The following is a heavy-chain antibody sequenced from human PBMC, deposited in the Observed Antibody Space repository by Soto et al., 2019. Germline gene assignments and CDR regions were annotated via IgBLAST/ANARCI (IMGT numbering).Heavy chain of an antibody. D-gene: IGHD5-18*01. CDR2: IYYSGST. CDR1: GGSISSGGYY. J-gene: IGHJ6*02. V-gene: IGHV4-31*03. Sequence: PSETLSLTCTVSGGSISSGGYYWTWIRQHPGKGLEWIGYIYYSGSTYYNPSLKSRVTISVDTSKNQISLKLSSVTAADTAVYYCARDTDTGDYDLYGMDVWGQGTTVTVSS. CDR3: ARDTDTGDYDLYGMDV.